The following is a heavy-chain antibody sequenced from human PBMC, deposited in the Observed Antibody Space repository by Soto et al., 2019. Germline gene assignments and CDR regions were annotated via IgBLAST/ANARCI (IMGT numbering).Heavy chain of an antibody. J-gene: IGHJ4*02. CDR3: ARGRASGSYYLLDY. V-gene: IGHV1-8*01. Sequence: ASLKVSCKASGNTFTSYDINWVRQATGHGLEWMGWINPNSGNIGYAQKFQGRVTMTRDTAIRTAYMEVSRLRSDDTAVYYCARGRASGSYYLLDYWGQGTLVTVSS. D-gene: IGHD3-10*01. CDR1: GNTFTSYD. CDR2: INPNSGNI.